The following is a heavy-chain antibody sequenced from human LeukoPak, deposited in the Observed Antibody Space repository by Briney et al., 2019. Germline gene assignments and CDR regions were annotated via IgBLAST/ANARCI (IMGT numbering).Heavy chain of an antibody. V-gene: IGHV3-11*04. J-gene: IGHJ4*02. CDR1: GFTFSDCY. D-gene: IGHD6-19*01. Sequence: GGSLRLSCAASGFTFSDCYMSWIRQAPGKGLEWVSYISSSGSTIYYADSVKGRFTISRDNAKNSLYLQMNSLRAEDTAVYYCARDPDPQWLAPLSPDYWGQGTLVTVSS. CDR3: ARDPDPQWLAPLSPDY. CDR2: ISSSGSTI.